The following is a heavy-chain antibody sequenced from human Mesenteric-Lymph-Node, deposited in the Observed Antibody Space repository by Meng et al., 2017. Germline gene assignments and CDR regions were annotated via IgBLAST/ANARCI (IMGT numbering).Heavy chain of an antibody. CDR3: AHQAVAGTRGWFDP. CDR1: GYPFTGYY. J-gene: IGHJ5*02. CDR2: INPNSGGT. V-gene: IGHV1-2*06. D-gene: IGHD6-19*01. Sequence: QVPLVQSGAELKKPAASVTVSCKASGYPFTGYYMHWVRQAPGQGLEWKGRINPNSGGTNYAQKFQGRVTMTRDTSISTAYMELSRLRSDDTAVYYCAHQAVAGTRGWFDPWGQGTLVTVSS.